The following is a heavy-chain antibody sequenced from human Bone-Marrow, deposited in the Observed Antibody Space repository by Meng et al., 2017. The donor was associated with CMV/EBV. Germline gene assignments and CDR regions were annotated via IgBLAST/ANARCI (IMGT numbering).Heavy chain of an antibody. D-gene: IGHD6-6*01. V-gene: IGHV1-18*01. Sequence: ASVKGSCKAAGYTFTSYGIIWVRQAPGQGRGWMGWISAYNGNTNYAQKLQGRVTMTTDTSTRTAYMELMSMRSDDTAVYCCAREVTIADRQLGVDYEYYGMDVWGQGTTVTVSS. J-gene: IGHJ6*02. CDR2: ISAYNGNT. CDR3: AREVTIADRQLGVDYEYYGMDV. CDR1: GYTFTSYG.